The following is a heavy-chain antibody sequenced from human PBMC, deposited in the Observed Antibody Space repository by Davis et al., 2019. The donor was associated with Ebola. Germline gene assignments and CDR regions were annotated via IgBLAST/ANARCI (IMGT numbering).Heavy chain of an antibody. CDR2: ISSSSSTI. D-gene: IGHD3-16*01. CDR3: ARDFFRWGIYYGMDV. CDR1: GFTFSDYY. V-gene: IGHV3-11*04. Sequence: GESLKISCAASGFTFSDYYMSWIRQAPGKGLEWVSYISSSSSTIYYADSVKGRFTISRDNAKNSLYLQMNSLRDEDTAVYYCARDFFRWGIYYGMDVWGQGTTVTVSS. J-gene: IGHJ6*02.